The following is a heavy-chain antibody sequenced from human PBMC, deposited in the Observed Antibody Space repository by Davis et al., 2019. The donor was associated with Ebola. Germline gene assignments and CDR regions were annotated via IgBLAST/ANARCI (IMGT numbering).Heavy chain of an antibody. D-gene: IGHD7-27*01. CDR3: ARVRNWATVDY. Sequence: AASVKVSCKASGYTFTGYYMHWVRQAPGQGLEWMGWINPNSGGTNYAQKFQGWVTMTRDTSISTAYMELSRLRSDDTAVYYCARVRNWATVDYWGQGTLVTVSS. CDR2: INPNSGGT. CDR1: GYTFTGYY. J-gene: IGHJ4*02. V-gene: IGHV1-2*04.